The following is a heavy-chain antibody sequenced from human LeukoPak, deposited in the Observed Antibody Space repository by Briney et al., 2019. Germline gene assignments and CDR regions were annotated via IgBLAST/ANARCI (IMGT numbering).Heavy chain of an antibody. CDR3: AGRGSSSGTFDI. J-gene: IGHJ3*02. Sequence: PSETLSLTCTVSGGSISTYYWSWIRQPPGRGLEWIGYIYYSGSTNYNPALKSRVTISVDTSKNQFSLKLGSVTAADTAVYYCAGRGSSSGTFDIWGPGTVVAVSS. V-gene: IGHV4-59*01. CDR2: IYYSGST. D-gene: IGHD6-6*01. CDR1: GGSISTYY.